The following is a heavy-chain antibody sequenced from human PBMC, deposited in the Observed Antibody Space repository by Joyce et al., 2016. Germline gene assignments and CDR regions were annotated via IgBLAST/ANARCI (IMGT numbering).Heavy chain of an antibody. J-gene: IGHJ4*02. CDR2: ISGSDDGT. CDR1: GFTFSSYA. D-gene: IGHD2-15*01. CDR3: AKGTLGSCSGTTCYPLDS. Sequence: EVQLLESGGGWVQPGGSLRLSCAASGFTFSSYAISWVRQAPGKVLEGVSTISGSDDGTYHADSVRGQFTISRDNSKNTLYLQMNSLTAEDTAIYYCAKGTLGSCSGTTCYPLDSWGQGTLVTVSS. V-gene: IGHV3-23*01.